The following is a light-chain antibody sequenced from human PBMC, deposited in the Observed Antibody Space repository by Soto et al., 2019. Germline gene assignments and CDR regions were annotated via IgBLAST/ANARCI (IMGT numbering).Light chain of an antibody. CDR1: HSVTSRY. V-gene: IGKV3-20*01. Sequence: EIVLTQSPGTLSLSPGERATLSCRASHSVTSRYLAWYQQKPGQAPRLLIYGASNRPTGIPDRFSGSGSGTDFTLTISSLEPEDFAVYYCQQYGSFKWTFGQGTKVEIK. CDR3: QQYGSFKWT. CDR2: GAS. J-gene: IGKJ1*01.